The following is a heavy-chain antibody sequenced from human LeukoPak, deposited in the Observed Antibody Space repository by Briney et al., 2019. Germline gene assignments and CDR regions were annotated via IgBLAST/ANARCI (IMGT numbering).Heavy chain of an antibody. CDR3: ARPVGEGSSSWYWFDP. Sequence: SVKVSCKASGGTFSSYAISWVRQAPGQGLEWMGGIIPIFGTANYAQKFQGRVTITADKSTSTAYMELSSLRSEDTAVYYCARPVGEGSSSWYWFDPWGQGTLVTVSS. D-gene: IGHD6-13*01. V-gene: IGHV1-69*06. CDR2: IIPIFGTA. CDR1: GGTFSSYA. J-gene: IGHJ5*02.